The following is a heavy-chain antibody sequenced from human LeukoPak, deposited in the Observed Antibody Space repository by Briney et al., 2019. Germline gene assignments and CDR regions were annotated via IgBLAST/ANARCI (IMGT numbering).Heavy chain of an antibody. J-gene: IGHJ4*02. V-gene: IGHV3-21*04. D-gene: IGHD2-8*01. Sequence: GGSLRLSCAASGFTFSNYYMNWVRQAPGKGLEWVSSISSSSTYIYYADSVKGRFTISRDNAKNSLYLQMNSLKASDTAMYYCSRLGYCTNGICYSLPYWGQGTLVTVSS. CDR1: GFTFSNYY. CDR2: ISSSSTYI. CDR3: SRLGYCTNGICYSLPY.